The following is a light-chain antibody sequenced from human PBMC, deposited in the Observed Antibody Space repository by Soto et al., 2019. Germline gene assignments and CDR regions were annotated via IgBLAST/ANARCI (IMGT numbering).Light chain of an antibody. J-gene: IGLJ2*01. CDR2: EGS. Sequence: QSALIQPASVSGSPGQSITISCTGTSSDVGSYNLVSWYQQHPGKAPKLMIYEGSKRPSGVSNRFSGSKSGNTASLTISGLQAEDEADYYCCSYAGSSSHVVFGGGTQLTVL. CDR1: SSDVGSYNL. V-gene: IGLV2-23*01. CDR3: CSYAGSSSHVV.